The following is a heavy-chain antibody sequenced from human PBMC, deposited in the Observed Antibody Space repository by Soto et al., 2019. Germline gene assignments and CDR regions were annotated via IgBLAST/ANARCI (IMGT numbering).Heavy chain of an antibody. CDR2: ISYDGSNK. CDR3: AKWIVMTTFAFDI. CDR1: GFTFSSYG. Sequence: PGGSLRLSCAASGFTFSSYGMHWVRQAPGKGLEWVAVISYDGSNKYYADSVKGRFTISRDNSKNTLYLQMNSLRAEDTAVYYCAKWIVMTTFAFDIWAQGTMVTVSS. J-gene: IGHJ3*02. D-gene: IGHD2-21*01. V-gene: IGHV3-30*18.